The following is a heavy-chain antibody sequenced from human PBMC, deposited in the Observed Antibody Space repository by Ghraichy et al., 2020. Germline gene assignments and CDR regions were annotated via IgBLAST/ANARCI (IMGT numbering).Heavy chain of an antibody. J-gene: IGHJ6*02. CDR3: ARVGGRYYSNFPDYYYGMDV. V-gene: IGHV4-59*01. CDR2: IYYSGST. CDR1: GGSISSYY. D-gene: IGHD4-11*01. Sequence: SETLSLTCTVSGGSISSYYWSWIRQPPGKGLEWIGYIYYSGSTNYNPSLKSRVTISVDTSKNQFSLKLSSVTAADTAVYYCARVGGRYYSNFPDYYYGMDVWGQGTTVTVSS.